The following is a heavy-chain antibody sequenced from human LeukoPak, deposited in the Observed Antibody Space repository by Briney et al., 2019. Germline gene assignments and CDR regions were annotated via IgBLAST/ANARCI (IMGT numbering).Heavy chain of an antibody. J-gene: IGHJ3*02. D-gene: IGHD1-20*01. CDR3: ARDNWNDAGAFDI. V-gene: IGHV4-39*02. CDR1: GGSISSSSYY. Sequence: PSETLSLTCTVSGGSISSSSYYWGRIRQPPGKGVEWIGSIYYSGSTYYNPSLKSRVTISVDTSKNQFSLKLSSVTAAGTAVYYCARDNWNDAGAFDIWGQGTMVTVSS. CDR2: IYYSGST.